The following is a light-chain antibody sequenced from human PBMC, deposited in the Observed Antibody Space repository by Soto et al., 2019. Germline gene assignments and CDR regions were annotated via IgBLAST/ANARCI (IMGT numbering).Light chain of an antibody. CDR1: SSDVGGYNY. CDR2: EVS. CDR3: SSYTSSSTPYV. J-gene: IGLJ1*01. Sequence: QSALTQPASVSGSPGQSITISCTGNSSDVGGYNYVSWYQQHPGKAPKLMIYEVSNRPSGVFNRFSGSKSGNTASLTISGLQAEDEDDYYCSSYTSSSTPYVFGTGTKLTVL. V-gene: IGLV2-14*01.